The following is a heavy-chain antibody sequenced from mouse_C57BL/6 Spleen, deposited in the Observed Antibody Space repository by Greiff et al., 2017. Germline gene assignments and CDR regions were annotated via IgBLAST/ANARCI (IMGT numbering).Heavy chain of an antibody. CDR2: INPSSGYT. Sequence: QVQLQQSGAELARPGASVKMSCKASGYTFTSYTMHWVKQRPGQGLEWIGYINPSSGYTKYNQKFKDKATLTADKSSSTAYMQLSSLTSEDSAVYYCARWRVDYGYDPYAMDYWGQGTSVTVSS. CDR3: ARWRVDYGYDPYAMDY. J-gene: IGHJ4*01. CDR1: GYTFTSYT. D-gene: IGHD2-2*01. V-gene: IGHV1-4*01.